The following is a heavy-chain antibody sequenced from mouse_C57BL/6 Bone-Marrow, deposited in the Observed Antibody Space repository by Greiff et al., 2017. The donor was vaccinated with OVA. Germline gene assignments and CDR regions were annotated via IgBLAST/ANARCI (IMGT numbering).Heavy chain of an antibody. D-gene: IGHD4-1*01. J-gene: IGHJ4*01. V-gene: IGHV5-17*01. CDR1: GFTFSDYG. CDR3: AINCGGDYYAMDY. CDR2: ISSGSSTI. Sequence: EVKLMESGGGLVKPGGSLKLSCAASGFTFSDYGMHWVRQAPEKGLEWVAYISSGSSTIYYADTVKGRFTISRDNAKNTLFLQMTSLRSEDTAMYYCAINCGGDYYAMDYWGQGTSVTVSS.